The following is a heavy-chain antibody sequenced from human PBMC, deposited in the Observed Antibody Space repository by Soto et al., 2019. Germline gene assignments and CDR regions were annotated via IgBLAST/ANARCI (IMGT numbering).Heavy chain of an antibody. V-gene: IGHV3-7*01. CDR2: IKQDGSEK. D-gene: IGHD3-10*01. CDR3: ARVGITMVRGVIGGGYYYYYYMDV. J-gene: IGHJ6*03. Sequence: GCLRRSCAASGFTFSSDWMSWVRQAPGKGLEWVANIKQDGSEKYYVDSVKGRFTISRDNAKNSLYLQMNSLRAEDTAVYYCARVGITMVRGVIGGGYYYYYYMDVWGKGTTVTVSS. CDR1: GFTFSSDW.